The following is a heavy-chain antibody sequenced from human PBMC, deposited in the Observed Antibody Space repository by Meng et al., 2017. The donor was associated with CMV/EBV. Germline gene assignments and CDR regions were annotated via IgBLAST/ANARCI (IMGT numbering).Heavy chain of an antibody. CDR3: ARVDGQYCSSTSCYEYYGMDV. Sequence: ASVKVSCKASGYTFTGYYMHWVRQAPGQGLEWMGWINPNSGGTNYAQKFQGRVTMTRDTSISTAYMELSRLRSDDTAVYYCARVDGQYCSSTSCYEYYGMDVWGQGTTVTVSS. J-gene: IGHJ6*02. CDR2: INPNSGGT. D-gene: IGHD2-2*01. V-gene: IGHV1-2*02. CDR1: GYTFTGYY.